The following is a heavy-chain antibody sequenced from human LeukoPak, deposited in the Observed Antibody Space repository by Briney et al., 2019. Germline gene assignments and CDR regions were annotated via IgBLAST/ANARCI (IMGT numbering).Heavy chain of an antibody. CDR1: GGSISSSSYY. J-gene: IGHJ3*02. CDR2: IYYSGST. CDR3: ARGRDGYNLVDAFDI. Sequence: KPSETLSLTCTVSGGSISSSSYYWGWVRQPPGKGLEWIGSIYYSGSTYYNPSLKSRVTISVDTSRNQFSLKLSSVTAADTAVYYCARGRDGYNLVDAFDIWGQGIMVTVSS. V-gene: IGHV4-39*01. D-gene: IGHD5-24*01.